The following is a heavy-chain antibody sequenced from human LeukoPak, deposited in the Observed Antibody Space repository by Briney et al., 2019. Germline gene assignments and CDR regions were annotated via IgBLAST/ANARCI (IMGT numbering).Heavy chain of an antibody. CDR1: GGSFSGYY. CDR2: INHSGST. Sequence: SETLSLTCAVYGGSFSGYYWSWIRQPPGKGLEWIGEINHSGSTNYNPSLKSRVTISVDTSKNQFSLKLSSVTAADTAVYYCARHLWFGIGSTKEDAFDIWGRGTMVTVSA. J-gene: IGHJ3*02. V-gene: IGHV4-34*01. CDR3: ARHLWFGIGSTKEDAFDI. D-gene: IGHD3-10*01.